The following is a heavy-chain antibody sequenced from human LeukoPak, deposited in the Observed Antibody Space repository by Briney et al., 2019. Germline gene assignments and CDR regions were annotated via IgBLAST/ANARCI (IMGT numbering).Heavy chain of an antibody. CDR3: ASRLTTGS. D-gene: IGHD4-17*01. CDR2: IYSGGTT. Sequence: GGSLRLSCLVSGFTVSSNYMSWVRQTPGKGLEWVSVIYSGGTTKYADSVKGRFTIYGDTSKNTLYLQMNSLRVEDTAVYYCASRLTTGSWGQGTLVTVFS. J-gene: IGHJ5*02. V-gene: IGHV3-66*01. CDR1: GFTVSSNY.